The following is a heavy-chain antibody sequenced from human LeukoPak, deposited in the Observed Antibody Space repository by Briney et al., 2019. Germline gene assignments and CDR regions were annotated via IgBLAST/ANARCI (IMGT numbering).Heavy chain of an antibody. V-gene: IGHV3-30*03. CDR1: GFTFSSYG. J-gene: IGHJ4*02. CDR3: ARDTDYGSNSPFDY. Sequence: PGGSLRLSCAASGFTFSSYGMHWVRQAPGKGLEWVAVISYDGSNKYYADSVKGRFTISRDNAKNSLFLQMNSLRAEDTAVYYCARDTDYGSNSPFDYWGQGSLVTVSS. CDR2: ISYDGSNK. D-gene: IGHD4-23*01.